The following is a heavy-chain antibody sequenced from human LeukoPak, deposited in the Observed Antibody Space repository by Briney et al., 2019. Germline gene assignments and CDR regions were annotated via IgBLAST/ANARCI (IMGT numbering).Heavy chain of an antibody. Sequence: GGSLRLSCAASGFIFSTYYMTWVRQAPGKGLEWVAGINQGGSENYYVDSVKGRFTISRDNSKNSLYLQMNSLRAEDTAVYFCARERYCTTATCYVGVPFDYWGQGTLVTVSS. V-gene: IGHV3-7*01. J-gene: IGHJ4*02. CDR1: GFIFSTYY. D-gene: IGHD2-2*01. CDR3: ARERYCTTATCYVGVPFDY. CDR2: INQGGSEN.